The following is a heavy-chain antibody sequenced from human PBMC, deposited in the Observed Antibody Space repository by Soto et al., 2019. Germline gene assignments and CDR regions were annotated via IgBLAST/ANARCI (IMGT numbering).Heavy chain of an antibody. CDR2: IKSKTDGGTT. D-gene: IGHD4-17*01. CDR1: GFTFSNAW. CDR3: TTEYRTTVTTRYYYYYMDV. V-gene: IGHV3-15*01. J-gene: IGHJ6*03. Sequence: KAGGSLRLSCAASGFTFSNAWMSWVRQAPGKGLEWVGRIKSKTDGGTTDYAAPVKGRFTISRDDSKNTLYLQMNSLKTEDTAVYYCTTEYRTTVTTRYYYYYMDVWGKGTTVTVSS.